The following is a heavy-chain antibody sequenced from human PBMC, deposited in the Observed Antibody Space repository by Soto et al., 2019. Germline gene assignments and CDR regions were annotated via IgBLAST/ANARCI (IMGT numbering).Heavy chain of an antibody. D-gene: IGHD2-21*01. CDR1: GGSFSGYY. V-gene: IGHV4-34*01. J-gene: IGHJ4*02. CDR3: ATLPPRIVVTILPMPS. CDR2: VYHTGST. Sequence: PSETLSLTCAVYGGSFSGYYWSWIRQPPGKGLEWIGEVYHTGSTKYNPSLKNRVTISLDKSNNQSSLNLKSLTAADTAVYYCATLPPRIVVTILPMPSWGQGTQVTVSP.